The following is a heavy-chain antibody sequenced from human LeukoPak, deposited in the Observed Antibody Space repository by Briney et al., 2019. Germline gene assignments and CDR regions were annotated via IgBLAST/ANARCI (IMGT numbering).Heavy chain of an antibody. CDR1: GFSLSTSGVG. Sequence: SGPTLVKPTQTLTLTCTFSGFSLSTSGVGVGWIRQPPGKALEWLALIYWNDDKRYSPSLKSRLTITKDTSKNQVVLTMTNMDPVDTASYYCAHFPYSYGLFDYWGQGTLVTVSS. D-gene: IGHD5-18*01. J-gene: IGHJ4*02. CDR3: AHFPYSYGLFDY. V-gene: IGHV2-5*01. CDR2: IYWNDDK.